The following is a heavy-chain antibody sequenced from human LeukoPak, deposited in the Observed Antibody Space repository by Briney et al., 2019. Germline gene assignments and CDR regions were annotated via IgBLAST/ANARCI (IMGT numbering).Heavy chain of an antibody. CDR3: ARDPIAYCGADCYSD. D-gene: IGHD2-21*02. Sequence: SETLSLTCTVSADSISTYYWSWIRQPPGKGLEWIGYIYNSGNTNYNPSLKSRVTISVDTPKNQFSLKLTSVTAADTAVYYCARDPIAYCGADCYSDWGQGTLVTVSS. CDR1: ADSISTYY. J-gene: IGHJ4*02. V-gene: IGHV4-59*12. CDR2: IYNSGNT.